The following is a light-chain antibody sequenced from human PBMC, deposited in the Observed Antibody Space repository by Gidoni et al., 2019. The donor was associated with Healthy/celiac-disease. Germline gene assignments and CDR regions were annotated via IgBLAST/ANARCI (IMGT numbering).Light chain of an antibody. V-gene: IGKV1-5*03. J-gene: IGKJ1*01. Sequence: DIQMTQSPSTLSASVGDRVTITCRASQSISSWLAWYQQKPGNAPKLLIYKASSLESGVPSRFTGRGSGTEFTLTISSLQPDDFATYYCQQYNSYSWTFGQGTKVEIK. CDR3: QQYNSYSWT. CDR1: QSISSW. CDR2: KAS.